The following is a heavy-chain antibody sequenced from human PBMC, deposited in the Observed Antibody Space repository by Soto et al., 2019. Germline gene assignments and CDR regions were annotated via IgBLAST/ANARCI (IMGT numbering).Heavy chain of an antibody. D-gene: IGHD6-19*01. CDR1: GGSISSSSYY. V-gene: IGHV4-39*01. CDR3: ARHMHWLVQGHDY. CDR2: IYYSGST. J-gene: IGHJ4*02. Sequence: SETLSLTCTVSGGSISSSSYYWGWIRQPPGKGLEWIGSIYYSGSTYYNPSLKSRVTISVDTSKNQFSLKLSSVTAADTAVYYCARHMHWLVQGHDYWGQGTLVTVSS.